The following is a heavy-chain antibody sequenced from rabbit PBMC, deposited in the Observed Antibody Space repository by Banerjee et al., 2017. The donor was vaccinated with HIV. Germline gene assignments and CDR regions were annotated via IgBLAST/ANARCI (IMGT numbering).Heavy chain of an antibody. J-gene: IGHJ4*01. CDR2: IYNGDGST. CDR1: GFDFSSNA. CDR3: ARDLAGVVGWNLNL. V-gene: IGHV1S47*01. D-gene: IGHD4-1*01. Sequence: QEQLVESGGGLVQPEGSLTLTCKASGFDFSSNAMCWVRQAPGKRPEWIACIYNGDGSTYYASWVNGRFTISKTSSTTVTLQMTSLTAADTATYFCARDLAGVVGWNLNLWGPGTLVTVS.